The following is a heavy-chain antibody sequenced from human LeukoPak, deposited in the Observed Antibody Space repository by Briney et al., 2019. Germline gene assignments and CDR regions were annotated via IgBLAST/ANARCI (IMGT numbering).Heavy chain of an antibody. CDR3: ARDRYGGNSAVDY. CDR2: ISSSSSYI. V-gene: IGHV3-21*04. D-gene: IGHD4-17*01. CDR1: GFTFSSYS. Sequence: GGSLRLSCAASGFTFSSYSMNWVRQAPGKGLEWVSSISSSSSYIYYADSVKGRFTISRDNAKNSLYLQMNSLRAEDTAVYYCARDRYGGNSAVDYWGQGTLVTVSS. J-gene: IGHJ4*02.